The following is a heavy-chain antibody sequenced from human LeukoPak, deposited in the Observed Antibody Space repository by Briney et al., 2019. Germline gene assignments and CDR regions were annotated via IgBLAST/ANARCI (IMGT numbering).Heavy chain of an antibody. CDR3: AKDEYYYDSSGNGRYFDY. J-gene: IGHJ4*02. CDR1: GFTFSSYA. V-gene: IGHV3-23*01. D-gene: IGHD3-22*01. Sequence: GGSLRLSCAASGFTFSSYAMSWVRQAPGKGLEGVSAISGSGGSTYYADSVKGRFTISRDNSKNTLYLQMNSLRAEDTAVYYCAKDEYYYDSSGNGRYFDYWGQGTLVTVSS. CDR2: ISGSGGST.